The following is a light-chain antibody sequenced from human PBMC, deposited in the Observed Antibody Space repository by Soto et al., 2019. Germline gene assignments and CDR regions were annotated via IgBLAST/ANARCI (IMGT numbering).Light chain of an antibody. V-gene: IGKV3-20*01. CDR1: QSVSSSY. CDR2: GAS. CDR3: QQYGSSPRT. Sequence: ELVLTHSPGTLSLSPGERATLSCRASQSVSSSYLAWYQQNPGQAPRLLIYGASTRAAGIPDRFSGSGSGTDFTLTISRLEPEDFAVYYCQQYGSSPRTFGQGTRLEIK. J-gene: IGKJ5*01.